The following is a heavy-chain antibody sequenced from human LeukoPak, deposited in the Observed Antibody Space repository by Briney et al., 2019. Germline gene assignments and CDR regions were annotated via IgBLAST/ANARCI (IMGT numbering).Heavy chain of an antibody. V-gene: IGHV3-7*01. CDR2: MNPDGSEK. D-gene: IGHD3-10*01. Sequence: GGSLRLSCAASGFTFSSYWMSWVRQAPGKGLEWVANMNPDGSEKYFLDSVKGRFSISRDNAKNSLYLQMNSLRAEDTAVYYCARDPPTYYYGSGTTQVRAFDIWGQGTMVTVSS. CDR3: ARDPPTYYYGSGTTQVRAFDI. J-gene: IGHJ3*02. CDR1: GFTFSSYW.